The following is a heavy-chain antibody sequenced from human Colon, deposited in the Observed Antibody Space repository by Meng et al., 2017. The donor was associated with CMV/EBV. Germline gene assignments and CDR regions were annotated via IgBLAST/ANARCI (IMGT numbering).Heavy chain of an antibody. J-gene: IGHJ6*02. CDR1: GFTFTDYA. Sequence: GGSLRLSCAASGFTFTDYAMAWVRQAPGKGLEWVSGISGSGSEGGDYYAASVKGRFTVSRDAAKNALYLQMNSLRAEDTAVYYCARDLYKYGTLSLSAMDVWGQGTTVTVSS. CDR2: ISGSGSEGGD. CDR3: ARDLYKYGTLSLSAMDV. D-gene: IGHD5-18*01. V-gene: IGHV3-21*01.